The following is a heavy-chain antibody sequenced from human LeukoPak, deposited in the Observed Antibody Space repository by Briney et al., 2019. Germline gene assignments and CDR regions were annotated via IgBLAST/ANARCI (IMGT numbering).Heavy chain of an antibody. D-gene: IGHD4-17*01. J-gene: IGHJ5*02. CDR2: ISYDGSNK. Sequence: GGSLTLLCAASGFPYSSYDVHWVRQAPGKGLEWVAVISYDGSNKYYAASVKGRFTISRDNSKNTLYLQMNSRRPEDTAVYYCAKDPSGDSIGCYGWDLWGQGTPVTVSS. CDR3: AKDPSGDSIGCYGWDL. CDR1: GFPYSSYD. V-gene: IGHV3-30*18.